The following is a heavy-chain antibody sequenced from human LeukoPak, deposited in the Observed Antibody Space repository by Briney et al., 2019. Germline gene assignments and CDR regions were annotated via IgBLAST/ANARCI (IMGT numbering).Heavy chain of an antibody. CDR2: ISYDGSNK. V-gene: IGHV3-30-3*01. CDR1: GFTFSSYA. D-gene: IGHD6-13*01. J-gene: IGHJ4*02. Sequence: GGSLRLSCAASGFTFSSYAMHWVRQAPGKGLEWVAVISYDGSNKYYADSVKGRFTISRDNSKNTLYLQMNRLRAEDTAVYYCARTRGSSSWYFDYWGQGTLVTVSS. CDR3: ARTRGSSSWYFDY.